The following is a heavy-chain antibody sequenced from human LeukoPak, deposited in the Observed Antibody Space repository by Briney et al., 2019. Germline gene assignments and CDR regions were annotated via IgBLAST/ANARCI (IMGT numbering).Heavy chain of an antibody. CDR1: GYTFTGYY. V-gene: IGHV1-2*02. Sequence: ASVKVSCKASGYTFTGYYMHWVRQAPGQGLEWMGWINPNSGGTNYAQKFQGRVTMTRDTSISTAYMELSRLRSDDTAVYYCARMRYCSGGSCYAFAPWGQGTLVTVSS. D-gene: IGHD2-15*01. J-gene: IGHJ5*02. CDR2: INPNSGGT. CDR3: ARMRYCSGGSCYAFAP.